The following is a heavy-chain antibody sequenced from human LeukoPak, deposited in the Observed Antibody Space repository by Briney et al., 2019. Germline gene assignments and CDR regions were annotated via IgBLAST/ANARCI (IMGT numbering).Heavy chain of an antibody. J-gene: IGHJ4*02. CDR1: GFIFSRYW. Sequence: GGSLRLSCAASGFIFSRYWMHWVRQDPGKGLVWVSRIKSDGSSTNYADSVKGRFTISRDNAKNTLYLQMNSLRAEDTAVYYCASEIFRATTGVDYRGQGTLVTVSS. CDR3: ASEIFRATTGVDY. V-gene: IGHV3-74*01. D-gene: IGHD3-3*01. CDR2: IKSDGSST.